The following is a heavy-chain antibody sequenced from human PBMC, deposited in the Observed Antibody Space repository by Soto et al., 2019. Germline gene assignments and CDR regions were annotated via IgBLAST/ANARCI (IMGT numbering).Heavy chain of an antibody. CDR2: MNPNSGNT. CDR1: GYTFTSYD. J-gene: IGHJ6*02. CDR3: ASERVRGMDV. V-gene: IGHV1-8*01. Sequence: QVLLVQSGAEVKKPGASVKVSCKASGYTFTSYDINWLRQATGQGREWMGWMNPNSGNTGYAQKFQGRVTMTRNTSIMTAYMELSTLRSEDTAGFYFASERVRGMDVWGQGTTVTVSS. D-gene: IGHD6-25*01.